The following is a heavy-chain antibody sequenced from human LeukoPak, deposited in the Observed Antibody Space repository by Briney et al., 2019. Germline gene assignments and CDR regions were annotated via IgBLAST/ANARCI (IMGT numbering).Heavy chain of an antibody. CDR2: ISSSSSYI. CDR3: ARGWERGAFDI. V-gene: IGHV3-21*01. J-gene: IGHJ3*02. CDR1: GFTFSSYS. D-gene: IGHD1-26*01. Sequence: GGSLRLSCAASGFTFSSYSMNWVRQAPGKGLEWVSSISSSSSYIYYADSVKGRFTISRDNAKNSLYLQMNSLRAEDTAVYYCARGWERGAFDIWGEGTMFTVSS.